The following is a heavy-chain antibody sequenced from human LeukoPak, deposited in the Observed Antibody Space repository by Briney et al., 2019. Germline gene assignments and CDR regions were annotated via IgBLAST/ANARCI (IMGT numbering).Heavy chain of an antibody. CDR3: ARQALDTAMALYFDY. D-gene: IGHD5-18*01. Sequence: GESLKISCKGSGYSFTSYWIGWVRQMPGKGLEWMGIIYPGDSDTRYSPSFQGQVTISADKSISTAYLQWSSLKASDTAMYYCARQALDTAMALYFDYWGQGTLVTVSS. CDR1: GYSFTSYW. V-gene: IGHV5-51*01. CDR2: IYPGDSDT. J-gene: IGHJ4*02.